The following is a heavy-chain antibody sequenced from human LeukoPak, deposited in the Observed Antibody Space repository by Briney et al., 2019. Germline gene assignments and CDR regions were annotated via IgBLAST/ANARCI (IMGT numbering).Heavy chain of an antibody. Sequence: GGSLTLSCAASGFTLSSYAMSWVRQAPGKGLEWVSAISGSTRNIYYADSVKGRFTISRDNSKNTLYLQMNSLRVEDTAVYYCARDHAPGIWGQGTMVSVSS. CDR2: ISGSTRNI. V-gene: IGHV3-23*01. D-gene: IGHD7-27*01. CDR3: ARDHAPGI. J-gene: IGHJ3*02. CDR1: GFTLSSYA.